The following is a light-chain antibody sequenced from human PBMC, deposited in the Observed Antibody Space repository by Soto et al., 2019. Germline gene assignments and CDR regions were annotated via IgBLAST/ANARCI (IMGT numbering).Light chain of an antibody. CDR1: SSNIGAGYD. CDR3: QAYDNSLGVSVL. Sequence: QAVVTQPPSVSGAPGQTVTISCSVSSSNIGAGYDVHWYQQLPGTVPKLVIYDSFNRPSGVPDRFSGSKSGTSASLAITGLQAEDEAYYYCQAYDNSLGVSVLFGGGTKLTVL. V-gene: IGLV1-40*01. CDR2: DSF. J-gene: IGLJ3*02.